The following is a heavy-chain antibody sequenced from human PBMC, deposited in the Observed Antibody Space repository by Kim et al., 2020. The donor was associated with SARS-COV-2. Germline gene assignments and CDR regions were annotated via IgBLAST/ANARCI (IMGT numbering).Heavy chain of an antibody. J-gene: IGHJ4*02. CDR3: ARGKKLNYGSGSYPPKEYYFDY. CDR1: GGTFSSYA. Sequence: SVKVSCKASGGTFSSYAISWVRQAPGQGLEWMGGIIPIFGTANYAQKFQGRVTITADESTSTAYMELSSLRSEDTAVYYCARGKKLNYGSGSYPPKEYYFDYWGQGTLVTVSS. D-gene: IGHD3-10*01. V-gene: IGHV1-69*13. CDR2: IIPIFGTA.